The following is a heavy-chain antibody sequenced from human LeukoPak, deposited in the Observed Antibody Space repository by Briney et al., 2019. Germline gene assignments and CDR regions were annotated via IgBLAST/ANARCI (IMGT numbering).Heavy chain of an antibody. D-gene: IGHD6-19*01. CDR2: ISYDGSNK. Sequence: GRSLRLSCAASGFTFSSYAMHWVRQAPGKGLEWVAVISYDGSNKYYADSVKGRFTISRDNSKNTLYLQMNSLRAEDTAVYYCARVGGSGGVWDYYYGMDVWGQGTTVTVSS. J-gene: IGHJ6*02. V-gene: IGHV3-30-3*01. CDR1: GFTFSSYA. CDR3: ARVGGSGGVWDYYYGMDV.